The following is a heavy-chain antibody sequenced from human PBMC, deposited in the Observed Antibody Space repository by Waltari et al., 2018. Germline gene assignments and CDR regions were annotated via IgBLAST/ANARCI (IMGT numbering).Heavy chain of an antibody. V-gene: IGHV3-74*01. CDR3: ARDLYHAMDV. CDR2: VKDDGRSI. Sequence: EVRLVESGGGLVQPGWSLRLPCAASGFTFRRHWLHWVRQVPGKGLVWVARVKDDGRSISYADSVKGRFSISRDNAKNMLYLQMNSLRAEDTAVYYCARDLYHAMDVWGQGTTVIVSS. CDR1: GFTFRRHW. J-gene: IGHJ6*02.